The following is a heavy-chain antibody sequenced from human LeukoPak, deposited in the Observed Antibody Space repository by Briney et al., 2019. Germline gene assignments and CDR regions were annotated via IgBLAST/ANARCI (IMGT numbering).Heavy chain of an antibody. CDR3: ATLKLISVGRHFDY. V-gene: IGHV3-23*01. CDR2: ISGSGGST. D-gene: IGHD1-26*01. J-gene: IGHJ4*02. CDR1: GFTFSNYA. Sequence: GGSLRLSCAASGFTFSNYAMSWVRQAPGKGLEWVSAISGSGGSTYYADSVEGRFTISRDNSKNTLYLQMNSLRAEDTAVYYCATLKLISVGRHFDYWGQGTLVTVSS.